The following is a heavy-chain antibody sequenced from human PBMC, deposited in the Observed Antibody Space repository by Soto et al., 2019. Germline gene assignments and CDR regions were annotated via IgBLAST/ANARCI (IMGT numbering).Heavy chain of an antibody. CDR1: GFTFSSYA. Sequence: EVQLVESGGGLVQPGGSLRLSCAASGFTFSSYAMHWVRQAPGKGLEYVSGISSNGGSTHYANSVKGRFTISRDNSKNTLYLQMGSLRAEDMAVYYCSRPWLDSYCFDCWGQGTLVTVSS. CDR3: SRPWLDSYCFDC. J-gene: IGHJ4*02. D-gene: IGHD3-9*01. V-gene: IGHV3-64*01. CDR2: ISSNGGST.